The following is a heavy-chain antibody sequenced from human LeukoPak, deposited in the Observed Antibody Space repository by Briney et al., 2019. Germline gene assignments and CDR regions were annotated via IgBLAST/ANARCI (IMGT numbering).Heavy chain of an antibody. CDR2: ISGSGGTT. Sequence: PGGSLRLSCAASGCTFSNYAMSWVRRAPGKGLEWVSAISGSGGTTNFADSVKGRFTISRDNSKNTLYLQLNSLRVDDTAVYYCARDFYGGRTEYYFDSWGQGTLVTVSS. CDR1: GCTFSNYA. V-gene: IGHV3-23*01. D-gene: IGHD4-23*01. J-gene: IGHJ4*02. CDR3: ARDFYGGRTEYYFDS.